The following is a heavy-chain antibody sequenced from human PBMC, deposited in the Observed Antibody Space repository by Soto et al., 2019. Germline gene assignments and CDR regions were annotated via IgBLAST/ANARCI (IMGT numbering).Heavy chain of an antibody. J-gene: IGHJ4*02. Sequence: LRPSCAASGFTFSSYAMSWVRQASGKGLEWVSAIGGSGGSTYYADSVKGRFTISRDNSKNTLYLQMKSLRAEDTAVYYCAKNFSVPPPGYWAQGTLVTGSS. CDR1: GFTFSSYA. CDR3: AKNFSVPPPGY. D-gene: IGHD2-2*01. CDR2: IGGSGGST. V-gene: IGHV3-23*01.